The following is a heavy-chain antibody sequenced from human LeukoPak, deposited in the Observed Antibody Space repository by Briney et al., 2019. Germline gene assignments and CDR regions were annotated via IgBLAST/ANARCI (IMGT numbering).Heavy chain of an antibody. CDR1: GYSISSGYY. Sequence: SETLSLTCTVSGYSISSGYYWGWIRQPPGKGLEWIGSIYHSGSTYYNPSLKSRVTISVDTSKNQFSLKLSSVTAAETAVYYCARGLRDGHNPYWYFDLWGRGTLVTVSS. D-gene: IGHD5-24*01. V-gene: IGHV4-38-2*02. CDR3: ARGLRDGHNPYWYFDL. J-gene: IGHJ2*01. CDR2: IYHSGST.